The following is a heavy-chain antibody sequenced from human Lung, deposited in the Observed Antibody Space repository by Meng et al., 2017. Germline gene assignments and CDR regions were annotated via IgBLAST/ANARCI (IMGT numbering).Heavy chain of an antibody. CDR1: GYTFTSD. CDR3: ARDEDISAAGKLFGDY. D-gene: IGHD6-13*01. Sequence: QVQLVQSGAEVKKPGASVKVSCKASGYTFTSDINWVRQATGQGLEWMGWMNPKSGNTGYAQKFQGRVTMTRDTSISTAYMELSSLRSEDTAVYYCARDEDISAAGKLFGDYWGQGTLVTVSS. CDR2: MNPKSGNT. V-gene: IGHV1-8*01. J-gene: IGHJ4*02.